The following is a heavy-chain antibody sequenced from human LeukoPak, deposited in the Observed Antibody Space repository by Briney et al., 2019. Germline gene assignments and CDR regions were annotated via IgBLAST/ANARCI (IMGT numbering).Heavy chain of an antibody. J-gene: IGHJ5*02. Sequence: VASVKVSCKASGGTFSSYAISWVRQAPGQGLEWMGRIIPIFGTANYAQKFQGRVTITTDESTSTAYMELSSLRSEDTAVYYCALPRGRTNWFDPWGQGTLVTVAS. D-gene: IGHD1-14*01. V-gene: IGHV1-69*05. CDR1: GGTFSSYA. CDR3: ALPRGRTNWFDP. CDR2: IIPIFGTA.